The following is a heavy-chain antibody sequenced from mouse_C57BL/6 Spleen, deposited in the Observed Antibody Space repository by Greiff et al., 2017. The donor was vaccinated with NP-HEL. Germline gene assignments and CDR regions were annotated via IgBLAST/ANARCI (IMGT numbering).Heavy chain of an antibody. V-gene: IGHV1-64*01. D-gene: IGHD2-3*01. J-gene: IGHJ3*01. CDR3: AIYDGYLAWFAY. Sequence: QVQLKQPGAELVKPGASVKLSCKASGYTFTSYWMHWVKQRPGQGLEWIGMIHPNSGSTNYNEKFKSKATLTVDKSSSTAYMQLSSLTSEDSAVDYCAIYDGYLAWFAYWGQGTLVTVSA. CDR1: GYTFTSYW. CDR2: IHPNSGST.